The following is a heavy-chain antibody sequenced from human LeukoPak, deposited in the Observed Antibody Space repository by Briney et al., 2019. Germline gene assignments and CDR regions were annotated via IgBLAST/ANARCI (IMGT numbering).Heavy chain of an antibody. V-gene: IGHV4-39*01. J-gene: IGHJ5*02. CDR2: IYYSGST. CDR1: GGSISSSTHC. Sequence: KPSETLSLTCTVSGGSISSSTHCWSWVRQPPGKGLEWIGSIYYSGSTYYNPSLKSRVTISVDTSKNQFSLKLSSVTAADTAVYYCARHKGGYSSGWYPDPWGQGTLVTVSS. CDR3: ARHKGGYSSGWYPDP. D-gene: IGHD6-19*01.